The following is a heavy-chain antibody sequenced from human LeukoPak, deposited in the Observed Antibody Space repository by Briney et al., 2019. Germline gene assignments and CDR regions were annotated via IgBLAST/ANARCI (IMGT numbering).Heavy chain of an antibody. Sequence: ASVKVSCKASGYTLISYYMHWVRQAPGQGLEWMGIINPSGGSTSYAQKLQGRVRMTRDTSTSTVYMELSSLRSEDTAMYYCAREGSWGTDAFDIWGQGTMVTVSS. CDR2: INPSGGST. CDR1: GYTLISYY. D-gene: IGHD3-10*01. CDR3: AREGSWGTDAFDI. V-gene: IGHV1-46*04. J-gene: IGHJ3*02.